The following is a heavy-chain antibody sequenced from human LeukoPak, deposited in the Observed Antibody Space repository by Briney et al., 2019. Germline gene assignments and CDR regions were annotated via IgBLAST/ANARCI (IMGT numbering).Heavy chain of an antibody. Sequence: GGSLRLSCAASGFTFSDYYMSWIRQAPGKGLEWVSYISSSSLYTNYADSVKGRFTISRDNAKNSVYLQMNSLRVEDTAVYYCAKFETRGPQSEDNWGQGTLVTVSS. CDR2: ISSSSLYT. CDR1: GFTFSDYY. J-gene: IGHJ4*02. D-gene: IGHD1-14*01. CDR3: AKFETRGPQSEDN. V-gene: IGHV3-11*06.